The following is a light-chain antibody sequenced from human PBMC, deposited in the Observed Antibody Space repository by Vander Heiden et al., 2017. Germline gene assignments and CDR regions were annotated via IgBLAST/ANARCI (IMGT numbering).Light chain of an antibody. Sequence: QSVLTQPPSASVPPGQRVTISCSGSSSNLGSNYVYWYQQLQGTAPKLLIYRNNQRPSGVPDRFSGSKSGTSAALAISGLRSEDEADYYCAAWDDSLSGCYVFGTGTKVTVL. V-gene: IGLV1-47*01. J-gene: IGLJ1*01. CDR3: AAWDDSLSGCYV. CDR2: RNN. CDR1: SSNLGSNY.